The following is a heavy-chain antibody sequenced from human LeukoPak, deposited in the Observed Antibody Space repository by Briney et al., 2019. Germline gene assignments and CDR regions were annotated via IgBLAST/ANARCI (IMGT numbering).Heavy chain of an antibody. D-gene: IGHD2-15*01. CDR2: IYYSVST. Sequence: KPSETLSLTCTVSGASISSTNNFWGWIRQTPGKGLEWIATIYYSVSTYYNPSLKSRLSISVDTSKNQFSLKLSSVTAADTAVYYCARGYCSGGSCYSYYYYNYMDVWGKGTTVTVSS. J-gene: IGHJ6*03. CDR3: ARGYCSGGSCYSYYYYNYMDV. V-gene: IGHV4-39*07. CDR1: GASISSTNNF.